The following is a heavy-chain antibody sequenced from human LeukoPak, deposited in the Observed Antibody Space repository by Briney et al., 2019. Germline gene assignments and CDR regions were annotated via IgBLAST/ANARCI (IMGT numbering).Heavy chain of an antibody. V-gene: IGHV4-39*07. CDR3: ARGAWAYYDFWSGPDY. D-gene: IGHD3-3*01. CDR2: IYYSGTT. J-gene: IGHJ4*02. CDR1: GGSISSSTYY. Sequence: SETLSLTCTVSGGSISSSTYYWGWIRQPPGKGLEWIGSIYYSGTTYYNPSLKSRVTMSVDTSKNQFSLRLSSVTAADTAVYYCARGAWAYYDFWSGPDYWGQGTLVTVSS.